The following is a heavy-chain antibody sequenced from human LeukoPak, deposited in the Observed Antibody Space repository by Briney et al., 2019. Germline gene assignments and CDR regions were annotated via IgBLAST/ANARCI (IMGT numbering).Heavy chain of an antibody. CDR3: ARAPSEIGGYYPEYFRH. J-gene: IGHJ1*01. CDR2: IKSDGST. CDR1: GFTFSSYW. D-gene: IGHD3-22*01. Sequence: GGSLRLSCAASGFTFSSYWMHWVRQAPGKGLAWVSRIKSDGSTNYADSVKGRFTISRDNAKNTLSLQMNSLRAEDTGVYYCARAPSEIGGYYPEYFRHWGQGTLVTVSS. V-gene: IGHV3-74*01.